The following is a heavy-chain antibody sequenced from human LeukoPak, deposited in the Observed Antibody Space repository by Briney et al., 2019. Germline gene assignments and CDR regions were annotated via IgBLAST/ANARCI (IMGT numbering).Heavy chain of an antibody. CDR1: GYXSTGYY. CDR2: INPCRRGT. J-gene: IGHJ4*02. D-gene: IGHD6-19*01. V-gene: IGHV1-2*02. CDR3: ARDYLENSGVSFDY. Sequence: VASVKVSCKASGYXSTGYYMHWVRHALGQGLEWMAGINPCRRGTNYAQNFQSMVTMTRDTSISTVYMELSRLRSDDTAVYYCARDYLENSGVSFDYWGQGTLVTVSS.